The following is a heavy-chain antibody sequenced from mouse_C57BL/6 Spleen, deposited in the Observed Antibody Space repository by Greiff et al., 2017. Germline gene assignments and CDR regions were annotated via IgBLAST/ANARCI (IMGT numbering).Heavy chain of an antibody. D-gene: IGHD2-2*01. CDR3: ARRGYDWDYFDY. Sequence: EVMLVESGGDLVKPGGSLKLSCAASGFTFSSYGMSWVRQTPDKRLEWVATISSGGSYTYYPDSVKGRFTISRDNAKNTLYLQMSSLKSEDTAMYYCARRGYDWDYFDYWGQGTTLTVSS. J-gene: IGHJ2*01. CDR2: ISSGGSYT. CDR1: GFTFSSYG. V-gene: IGHV5-6*02.